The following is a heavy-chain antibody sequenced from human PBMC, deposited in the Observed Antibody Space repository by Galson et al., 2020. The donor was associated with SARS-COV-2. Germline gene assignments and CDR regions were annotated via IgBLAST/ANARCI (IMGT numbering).Heavy chain of an antibody. Sequence: GESLKISCAASGFTFSSYGMHWVRQAPGKGLEWVAVISYDGSNKYYADSVKGRFTISRDNSKNTLYLQMNSLRAEDTAVYYCAKDRSSGYWYFDLWGRGTLVTVSS. V-gene: IGHV3-30*18. CDR1: GFTFSSYG. J-gene: IGHJ2*01. D-gene: IGHD3-22*01. CDR2: ISYDGSNK. CDR3: AKDRSSGYWYFDL.